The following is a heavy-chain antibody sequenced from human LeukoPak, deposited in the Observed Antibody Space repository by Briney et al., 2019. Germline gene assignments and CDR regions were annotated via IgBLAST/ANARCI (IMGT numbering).Heavy chain of an antibody. CDR1: GYTFTSYG. D-gene: IGHD5-18*01. J-gene: IGHJ4*02. CDR2: ISAYNGNT. Sequence: GASVKVSCKSSGYTFTSYGISWVRQAPGQGLEWMGWISAYNGNTNYAQNLQGRVTMTTDTSTSTAYMELRSLGADDTAVYYCARLGYSYGNYYFDYWGQGTLVTVSS. CDR3: ARLGYSYGNYYFDY. V-gene: IGHV1-18*01.